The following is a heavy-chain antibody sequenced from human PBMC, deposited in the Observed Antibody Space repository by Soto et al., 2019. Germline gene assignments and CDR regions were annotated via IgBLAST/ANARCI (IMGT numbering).Heavy chain of an antibody. CDR2: VFHNGNT. Sequence: SETLSLTCTVSGASITESYWWSWVRLAPGKGLEWIGEVFHNGNTNYNPTLKSRVYISIDRYKNHFSLELTSGTAADTALYYCARGRGAAVNVDPCGQGPLVTVYS. CDR1: GASITESYW. CDR3: ARGRGAAVNVDP. J-gene: IGHJ5*02. D-gene: IGHD3-10*02. V-gene: IGHV4-4*02.